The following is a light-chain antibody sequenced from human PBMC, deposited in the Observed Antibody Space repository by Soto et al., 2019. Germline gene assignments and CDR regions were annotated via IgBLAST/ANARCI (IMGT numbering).Light chain of an antibody. CDR2: EGS. V-gene: IGLV2-23*03. Sequence: QSALTQPASVSGSPGQSITISCTGTSSDVGSYNLVSWYQQHPGKAPKLMLYEGSKRPSGVSNRFSGSKSGNTASLTISWLQAEDEADYYCCSYAGSSTFVVFGGGTKLTVL. CDR1: SSDVGSYNL. CDR3: CSYAGSSTFVV. J-gene: IGLJ2*01.